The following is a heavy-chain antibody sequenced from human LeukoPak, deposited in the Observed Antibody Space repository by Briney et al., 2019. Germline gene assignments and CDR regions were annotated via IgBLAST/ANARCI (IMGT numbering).Heavy chain of an antibody. Sequence: GASVKVSCKASGYTFTSYYMHWVRQAPGQGLEWMGIINPSGGSTSYAQKFQGRVTMTRDMPTSTVYMELSSLRSEDTAVYYCARENLNWNYRSYYYYYMDVWGKGTTVTVSS. CDR3: ARENLNWNYRSYYYYYMDV. V-gene: IGHV1-46*01. D-gene: IGHD1-7*01. CDR1: GYTFTSYY. J-gene: IGHJ6*03. CDR2: INPSGGST.